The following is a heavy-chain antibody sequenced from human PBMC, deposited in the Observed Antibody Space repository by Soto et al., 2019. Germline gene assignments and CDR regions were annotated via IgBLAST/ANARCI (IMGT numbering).Heavy chain of an antibody. CDR2: ISNDGGNK. D-gene: IGHD3-22*01. J-gene: IGHJ4*02. V-gene: IGHV3-30*18. CDR3: AKDRRYDSSGYPSAFDY. Sequence: TGGSLRLSCAASGFTFSNYGMHWVRQAPGKGLEWVAVISNDGGNKYYADSVKGRFTISRDNSKNTLYLQMNSLRAEDTAVYYCAKDRRYDSSGYPSAFDYWGQGTLVTVSS. CDR1: GFTFSNYG.